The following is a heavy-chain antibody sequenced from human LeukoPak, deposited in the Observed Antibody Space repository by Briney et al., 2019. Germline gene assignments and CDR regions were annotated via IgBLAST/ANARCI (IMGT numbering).Heavy chain of an antibody. D-gene: IGHD6-13*01. J-gene: IGHJ4*02. CDR2: IYYSGST. CDR1: GGSNSSYY. V-gene: IGHV4-59*08. CDR3: ARHPYSSSWYSGGYFDY. Sequence: SETLSLTCTVSGGSNSSYYWSWIRQPPGKGLEWIGYIYYSGSTNYNPSLKSRVTISVDTSKNQFSLKLSSVTAADTAVYYCARHPYSSSWYSGGYFDYWGQGTLVTVSS.